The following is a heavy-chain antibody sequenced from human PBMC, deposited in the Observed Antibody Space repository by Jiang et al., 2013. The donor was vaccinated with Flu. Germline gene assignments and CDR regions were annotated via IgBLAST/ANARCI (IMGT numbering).Heavy chain of an antibody. D-gene: IGHD3-10*01. CDR1: GYSFTSYW. Sequence: VQLVESGAEVKKPGESLKISCKGSGYSFTSYWIGWVRQMPGKGLEWMGIIYPGDSDTRYSPPFQGQITISADKSISTAYLQWSSLKASDSAMYYCARLPGGFGERYYMDVWGKGTTVTVSS. J-gene: IGHJ6*03. CDR3: ARLPGGFGERYYMDV. CDR2: IYPGDSDT. V-gene: IGHV5-51*01.